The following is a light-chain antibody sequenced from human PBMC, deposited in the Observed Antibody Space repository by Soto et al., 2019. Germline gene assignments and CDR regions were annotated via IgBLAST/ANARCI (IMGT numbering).Light chain of an antibody. V-gene: IGKV3-20*01. CDR1: QSFIISS. CDR3: QLYGTSPWT. J-gene: IGKJ1*01. Sequence: EIVLTQSQGTLSLSPGERATLSCRASQSFIISSLASYQQNSGQAPRLLIYGASSRDTGIPDRCSGSGSGTDFPLTISGLEPQDLAVHYCQLYGTSPWTFGHGTKVEIK. CDR2: GAS.